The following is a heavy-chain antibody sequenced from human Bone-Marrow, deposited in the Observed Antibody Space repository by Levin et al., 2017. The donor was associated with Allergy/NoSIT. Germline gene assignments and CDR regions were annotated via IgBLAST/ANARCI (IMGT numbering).Heavy chain of an antibody. V-gene: IGHV4-34*01. CDR2: INHSGTT. CDR3: AGAFASAGTDSIYFYYYGVDV. Sequence: SQTLSLTCGVYGGSFTSYYWSWIRQPPGKGLEWIGEINHSGTTKYSPSLKSRVTMSVDTSENHISLRLSSVTAADTAVYYCAGAFASAGTDSIYFYYYGVDVWGQGTTVTVSS. CDR1: GGSFTSYY. D-gene: IGHD6-13*01. J-gene: IGHJ6*02.